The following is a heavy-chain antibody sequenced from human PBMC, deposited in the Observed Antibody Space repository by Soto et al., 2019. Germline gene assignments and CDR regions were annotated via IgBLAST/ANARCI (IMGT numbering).Heavy chain of an antibody. CDR3: AREPRWELELDYYYIMDV. CDR2: IYYSGST. J-gene: IGHJ6*02. Sequence: SETLSLTCTVSGDTVSSETYYWSWIRQPPGEELEWIGYIYYSGSTNYNPSLKNRVTISVDTSKNQFSLRLTSVTAADAAVYYCAREPRWELELDYYYIMDVWGPGTTVT. CDR1: GDTVSSETYY. D-gene: IGHD1-26*01. V-gene: IGHV4-61*01.